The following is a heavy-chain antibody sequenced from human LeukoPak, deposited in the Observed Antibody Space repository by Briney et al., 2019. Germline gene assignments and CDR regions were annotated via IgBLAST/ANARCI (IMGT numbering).Heavy chain of an antibody. CDR2: IYHSGST. V-gene: IGHV4-38-2*02. D-gene: IGHD3-22*01. CDR3: ARLKYYYDSSGYRAEYFQH. J-gene: IGHJ1*01. CDR1: GYSISSGYY. Sequence: PSETLSLTCTVSGYSISSGYYWGWIRQPPGKGLEWIGSIYHSGSTYYNPSLKSRVTISVDTSKNQFSLKLSSVTAADTAVYYSARLKYYYDSSGYRAEYFQHWGQGTLVTVSS.